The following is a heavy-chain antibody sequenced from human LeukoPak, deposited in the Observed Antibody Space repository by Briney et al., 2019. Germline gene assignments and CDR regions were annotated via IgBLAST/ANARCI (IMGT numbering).Heavy chain of an antibody. CDR3: AKDKAAYYDFWSGPQNFDI. V-gene: IGHV3-9*03. Sequence: QPGRSLRLACVVSGFTFDDYAMHWVRQAPGGGLEWVSCSSWVSGSIRYADFVKGRFTISRDNAKNPLYLQMNSLRAEDMALYYCAKDKAAYYDFWSGPQNFDIWGQGTMVTVS. D-gene: IGHD3-3*01. CDR2: SSWVSGSI. CDR1: GFTFDDYA. J-gene: IGHJ3*02.